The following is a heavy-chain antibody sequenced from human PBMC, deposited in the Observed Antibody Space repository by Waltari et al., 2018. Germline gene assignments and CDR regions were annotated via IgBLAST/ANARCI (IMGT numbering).Heavy chain of an antibody. V-gene: IGHV3-9*01. CDR3: AKRGYSEYYFDY. CDR2: ISWNSGSI. J-gene: IGHJ4*02. D-gene: IGHD5-18*01. Sequence: EVQLVESGGGLVQPGRSLRLSCAASGFTFDDYAMHWVRQAPGKGLEWVSGISWNSGSIGYADSVKGRFTSSRDNAKNSLYLQMNSLRAEDTALYYCAKRGYSEYYFDYWGQGTLVTVSS. CDR1: GFTFDDYA.